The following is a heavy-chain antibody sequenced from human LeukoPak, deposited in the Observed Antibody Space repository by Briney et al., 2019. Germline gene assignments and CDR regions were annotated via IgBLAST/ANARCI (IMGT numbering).Heavy chain of an antibody. CDR3: AKGGRYCSSGMCSIFDS. Sequence: GGSLRLSCAASGFTFSAYPMTWVRRGPGEGLEWVSSISDSSDKTFYRDSVKGRFIISRDNSKNTVYLQMNRLRAEDTAVYFCAKGGRYCSSGMCSIFDSWGQGIQVTVSS. D-gene: IGHD2-2*01. J-gene: IGHJ4*02. CDR1: GFTFSAYP. V-gene: IGHV3-23*01. CDR2: ISDSSDKT.